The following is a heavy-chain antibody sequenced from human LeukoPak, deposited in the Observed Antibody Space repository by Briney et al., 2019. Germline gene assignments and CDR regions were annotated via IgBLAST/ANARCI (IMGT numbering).Heavy chain of an antibody. D-gene: IGHD6-19*01. CDR3: ARSCGRAVAGTGVDY. Sequence: PGGSLRLSCAASGFTFSSYSMNWVRQAPGKGLEWVSSISSSSSYIYYADPVKGRFTISRDNAKNSLYLQMNSLRAEDTAVYYCARSCGRAVAGTGVDYWGQGTLVTVSS. V-gene: IGHV3-21*01. CDR2: ISSSSSYI. J-gene: IGHJ4*02. CDR1: GFTFSSYS.